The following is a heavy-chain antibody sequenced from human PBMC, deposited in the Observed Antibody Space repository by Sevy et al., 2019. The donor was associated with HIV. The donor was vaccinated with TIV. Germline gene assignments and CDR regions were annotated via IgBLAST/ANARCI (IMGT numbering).Heavy chain of an antibody. J-gene: IGHJ4*02. CDR1: GGSISSYY. Sequence: SETLSLTCTVSGGSISSYYWSWIRQPPGKGLEWIGYIYYSGSTNYNPSLKSRVTISVDTSKNQFSLKLSSVTAADTAVYYCARARFLEWLTVFDYWGQGTLVTVSS. CDR2: IYYSGST. D-gene: IGHD3-3*01. CDR3: ARARFLEWLTVFDY. V-gene: IGHV4-59*13.